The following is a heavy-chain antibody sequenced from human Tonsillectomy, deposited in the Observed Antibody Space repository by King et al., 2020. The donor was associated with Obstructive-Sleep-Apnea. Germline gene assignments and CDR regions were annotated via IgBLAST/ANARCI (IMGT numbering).Heavy chain of an antibody. CDR2: ISGSGGST. Sequence: QLVQSGGGLVQPGGSLRLSCAASGFTFSSYAMSWVRQAPGKGLEWVSSISGSGGSTYYADSVKGRFTISRDKSKNTLYLQMNSLRVEDTAVYYCARDPWAYEGYFDYWGQGTLVTVSS. D-gene: IGHD3-22*01. J-gene: IGHJ4*02. V-gene: IGHV3-23*04. CDR3: ARDPWAYEGYFDY. CDR1: GFTFSSYA.